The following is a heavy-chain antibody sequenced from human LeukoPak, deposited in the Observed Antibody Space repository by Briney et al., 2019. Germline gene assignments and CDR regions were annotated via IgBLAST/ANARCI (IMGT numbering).Heavy chain of an antibody. Sequence: GGTLRLSCAASGITFSSYGMSWVRQAPGKGLEWVSAISGSGGSTYYADSVKGRFTISRDNSKNTLYLQMNSLRAEDTAVYYCAKEGSWLVTLTLEYWGQGTLVTVSS. D-gene: IGHD6-19*01. J-gene: IGHJ4*02. V-gene: IGHV3-23*01. CDR2: ISGSGGST. CDR3: AKEGSWLVTLTLEY. CDR1: GITFSSYG.